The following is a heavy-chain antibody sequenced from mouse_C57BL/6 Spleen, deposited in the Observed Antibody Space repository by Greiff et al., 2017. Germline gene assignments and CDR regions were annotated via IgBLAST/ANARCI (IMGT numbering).Heavy chain of an antibody. D-gene: IGHD2-4*01. Sequence: DVHLVESGGGLVKPGGSLKLSCAASGFTFSDYGMHWVRQAPEKGLEWVAYISSGSSTIYYADTVKGRFTISRDNAKNTLFLQMTSLRSEDTAMYYCARTGIKRGMDYWGQGTSVTVSS. J-gene: IGHJ4*01. CDR2: ISSGSSTI. CDR3: ARTGIKRGMDY. V-gene: IGHV5-17*01. CDR1: GFTFSDYG.